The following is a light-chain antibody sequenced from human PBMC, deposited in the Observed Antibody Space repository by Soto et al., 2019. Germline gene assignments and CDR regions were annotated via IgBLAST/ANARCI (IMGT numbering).Light chain of an antibody. CDR1: SSDVGSYNL. V-gene: IGLV2-23*01. CDR3: CSYAGSSTSWV. J-gene: IGLJ3*02. CDR2: EGS. Sequence: QSALTQPASVSGSPGQSITISCTGISSDVGSYNLVSWYQQHPGKAPKLMIYEGSKRPSGVSNRFSGSKSGNTASLTICGLQAEDEADYYCCSYAGSSTSWVFGGGTKLTVL.